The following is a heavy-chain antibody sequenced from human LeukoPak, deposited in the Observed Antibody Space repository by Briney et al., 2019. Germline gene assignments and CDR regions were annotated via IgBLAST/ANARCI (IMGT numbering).Heavy chain of an antibody. Sequence: QSGGSLRLSCAASGFTFSSYGMHWVRQAPGKGLEWVAVIWYDGSNKYYADSVKGRFTISRDNSKNTLYLQMNSLRAEDTAVYYCARDRSVTNDNWFDPWGQGTLVTVSS. CDR1: GFTFSSYG. D-gene: IGHD4-17*01. CDR2: IWYDGSNK. CDR3: ARDRSVTNDNWFDP. J-gene: IGHJ5*02. V-gene: IGHV3-33*01.